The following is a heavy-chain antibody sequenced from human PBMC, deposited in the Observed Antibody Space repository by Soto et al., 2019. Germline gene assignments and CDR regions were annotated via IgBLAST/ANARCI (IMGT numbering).Heavy chain of an antibody. D-gene: IGHD3-10*01. CDR2: ITESGTDK. J-gene: IGHJ4*02. CDR1: GFTFSTYS. V-gene: IGHV3-21*01. CDR3: ARYLYTGSGPCY. Sequence: EVQLVESGGGLVKPGGSLRLSCAASGFTFSTYSMNWVRQAPGQGLEWLSSITESGTDKYYAASVTGRFTISRDNGRNSLYQQTNSLRAEDTGVYYCARYLYTGSGPCYWGQGTLVTVSS.